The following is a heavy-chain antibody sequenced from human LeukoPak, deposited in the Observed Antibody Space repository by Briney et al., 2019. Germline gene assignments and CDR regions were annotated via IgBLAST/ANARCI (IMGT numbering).Heavy chain of an antibody. Sequence: SETLSLTCTVSGGSISSYYWSWIRQPPGKGLEWIGYIYYSGSTNYNPSLKSRVTISVDTSKNQFSLKLSSVTAADTAVYYCAGRALSGWYYFDYWGQGTLVTVSS. CDR1: GGSISSYY. V-gene: IGHV4-59*08. CDR2: IYYSGST. CDR3: AGRALSGWYYFDY. D-gene: IGHD6-19*01. J-gene: IGHJ4*02.